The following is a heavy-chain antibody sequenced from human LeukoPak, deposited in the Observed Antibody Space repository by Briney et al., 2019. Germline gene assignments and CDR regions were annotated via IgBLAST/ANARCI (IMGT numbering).Heavy chain of an antibody. CDR3: AKGSAAARPYYFDF. V-gene: IGHV3-23*01. CDR1: GFTFRRYA. Sequence: GGSLRLSCAAAGFTFRRYAMSWVSQAPGKGLEWNSAITDSGGETFYADSWKGCFTISRDNSKNTLDLQMNSLRAEDTAVYYCAKGSAAARPYYFDFWGQGTLVTVSS. CDR2: ITDSGGET. D-gene: IGHD6-6*01. J-gene: IGHJ4*02.